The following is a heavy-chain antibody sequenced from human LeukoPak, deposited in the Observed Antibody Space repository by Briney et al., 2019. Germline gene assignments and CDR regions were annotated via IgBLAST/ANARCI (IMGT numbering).Heavy chain of an antibody. CDR2: ISGSGGST. Sequence: GGSLRLSCAASGFTFSSYAMSWVRQAPGKGLEWVSAISGSGGSTYYGDSVKGRFTISRDNPKNTLYLQMNSLRAEDTAVYYCAKRGLASGSPYYFDYWGQGTLVTVSS. D-gene: IGHD3-10*01. CDR3: AKRGLASGSPYYFDY. CDR1: GFTFSSYA. V-gene: IGHV3-23*01. J-gene: IGHJ4*02.